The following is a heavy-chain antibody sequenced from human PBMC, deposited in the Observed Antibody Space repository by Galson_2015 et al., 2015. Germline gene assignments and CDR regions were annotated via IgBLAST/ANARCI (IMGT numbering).Heavy chain of an antibody. CDR2: IYYSGST. D-gene: IGHD6-13*01. Sequence: TLSLTCTVSGGSISSGGYYWSWIRQHPGKGLEWIGYIYYSGSTYYNPSLKSRVTISVDTSKNQFSLKLSSVTAADTAVYYCATPSKAARPFPGYWGQGTLDTVSS. CDR3: ATPSKAARPFPGY. V-gene: IGHV4-31*03. CDR1: GGSISSGGYY. J-gene: IGHJ4*02.